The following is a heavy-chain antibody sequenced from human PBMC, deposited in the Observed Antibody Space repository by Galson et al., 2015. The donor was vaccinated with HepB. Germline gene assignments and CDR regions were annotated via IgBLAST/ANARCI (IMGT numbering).Heavy chain of an antibody. Sequence: SLRLSCAASGFTFRTNAMSWVRQAPGEGLEWVSAIRSNGDIHYGNSVEGRFTISRDTSKNILYMQMNSLRAEDTAIYYCARASAYGTTWFGMIDFWGQGSLVTVSS. V-gene: IGHV3-23*01. J-gene: IGHJ4*02. CDR2: IRSNGDI. CDR3: ARASAYGTTWFGMIDF. CDR1: GFTFRTNA. D-gene: IGHD3-10*01.